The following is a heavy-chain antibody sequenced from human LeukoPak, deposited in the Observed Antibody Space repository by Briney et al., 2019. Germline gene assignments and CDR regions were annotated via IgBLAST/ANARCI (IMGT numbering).Heavy chain of an antibody. V-gene: IGHV3-7*01. Sequence: GGSLRLSCAASGFTFSIYWMTWVRQAPGKGLEWVANIKQDGSEKYYVDSVKGRFTISRDNAKNSLYLQMNSLRAEDTAVYYCAHRPGYGGNSYAFDIWGQGTMVTVSS. CDR2: IKQDGSEK. D-gene: IGHD4-23*01. CDR1: GFTFSIYW. J-gene: IGHJ3*02. CDR3: AHRPGYGGNSYAFDI.